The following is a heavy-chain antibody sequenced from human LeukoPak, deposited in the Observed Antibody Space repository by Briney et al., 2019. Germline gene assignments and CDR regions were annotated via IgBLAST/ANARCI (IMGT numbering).Heavy chain of an antibody. D-gene: IGHD3-22*01. Sequence: ASETLSLTCTVSGGSISSYYWSWIRQPPGKGLEWIGYIYYSGSTYYNPSLKSRVTISVDTSKNQFSLKLSSVTAADTAVYYCARAYDSPYYYGMDVWGQGTTVTVSS. CDR2: IYYSGST. J-gene: IGHJ6*02. V-gene: IGHV4-30-4*01. CDR1: GGSISSYY. CDR3: ARAYDSPYYYGMDV.